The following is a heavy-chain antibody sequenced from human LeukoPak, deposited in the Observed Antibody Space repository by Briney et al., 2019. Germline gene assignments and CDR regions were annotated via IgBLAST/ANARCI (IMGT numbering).Heavy chain of an antibody. D-gene: IGHD6-13*01. CDR2: MNPNSGNT. V-gene: IGHV1-8*01. CDR1: GYTFTSYD. J-gene: IGHJ6*02. CDR3: AREYSSSSNYYYYGMGV. Sequence: ASVKVSCKASGYTFTSYDINWVRQATGQGLEWMGWMNPNSGNTGYAQKFQGRVTMTRNTSISTAYMELSSLRSEDTAVYYCAREYSSSSNYYYYGMGVWGQGTTVTVSS.